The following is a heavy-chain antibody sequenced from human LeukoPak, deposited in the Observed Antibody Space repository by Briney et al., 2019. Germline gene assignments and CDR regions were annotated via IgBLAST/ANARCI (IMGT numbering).Heavy chain of an antibody. CDR3: VALIRGLGY. Sequence: GGSLRLSCPVSGFTFSDHCMDWVRQAPGKGLDWVGRSRNRAHSYTTEYAASVKGRFTVSRADSENLLFLQMNSLKTDDTAVYYCVALIRGLGYWGQGTLVTVSS. CDR2: SRNRAHSYTT. V-gene: IGHV3-72*01. D-gene: IGHD3-10*01. J-gene: IGHJ4*02. CDR1: GFTFSDHC.